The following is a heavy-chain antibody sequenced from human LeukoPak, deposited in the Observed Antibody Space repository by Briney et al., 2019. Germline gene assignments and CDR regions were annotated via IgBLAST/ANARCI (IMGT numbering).Heavy chain of an antibody. Sequence: SVKLSCTPSGGPFSSYAISWVRQSPGHRLGCWGGILPILGTAISAQKFQGRVTITADESTSTAYMELSSLRSEDTAVYYCASCSSTSCPPSGYGMDVWGKGTTVTVSS. D-gene: IGHD2-2*01. J-gene: IGHJ6*04. CDR1: GGPFSSYA. V-gene: IGHV1-69*01. CDR2: ILPILGTA. CDR3: ASCSSTSCPPSGYGMDV.